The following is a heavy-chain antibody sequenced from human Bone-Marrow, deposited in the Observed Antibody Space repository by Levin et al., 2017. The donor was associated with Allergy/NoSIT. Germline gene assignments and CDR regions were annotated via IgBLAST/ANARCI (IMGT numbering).Heavy chain of an antibody. CDR3: ARSGHNNERFSFDSSGWYFDY. Sequence: KISCKASGGTFSSYAISWVRQAPGQGLEWMGGIIPIFGTANYAHKFQGRVTITADESTSTAYMELSSLRSEDTAVYYGARSGHNNERFSFDSSGWYFDYWGQGTLVTVSS. J-gene: IGHJ4*02. CDR2: IIPIFGTA. D-gene: IGHD6-19*01. V-gene: IGHV1-69*01. CDR1: GGTFSSYA.